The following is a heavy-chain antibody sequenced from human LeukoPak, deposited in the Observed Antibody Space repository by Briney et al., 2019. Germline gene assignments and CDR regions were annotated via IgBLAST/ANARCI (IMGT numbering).Heavy chain of an antibody. J-gene: IGHJ4*02. D-gene: IGHD3-10*01. CDR1: GGSFSGYY. CDR3: ARGGRITMVRGVNGLGY. V-gene: IGHV4-34*01. Sequence: SETLSLTCAVYGGSFSGYYWSWIRQPPGKGLEWIGEINHSGSTNYNPSLKSRVTISVDTSKNRFSLKLSSVTAADTAVYYCARGGRITMVRGVNGLGYWGQGTLVTVSS. CDR2: INHSGST.